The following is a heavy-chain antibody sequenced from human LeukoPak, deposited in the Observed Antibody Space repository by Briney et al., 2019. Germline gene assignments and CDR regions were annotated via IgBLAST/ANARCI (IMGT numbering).Heavy chain of an antibody. D-gene: IGHD2-2*01. J-gene: IGHJ4*02. CDR2: INHSRST. CDR1: GGSFSGYY. V-gene: IGHV4-34*01. CDR3: ARGSVVPAARPYFDY. Sequence: SETLSLTCAVYGGSFSGYYWSWIRQPPGKGLEWIGEINHSRSTNYNPSLKSRVTISVDTSKNQFSLKLSSVTATDTAVYYCARGSVVPAARPYFDYWGQGTLVTVSS.